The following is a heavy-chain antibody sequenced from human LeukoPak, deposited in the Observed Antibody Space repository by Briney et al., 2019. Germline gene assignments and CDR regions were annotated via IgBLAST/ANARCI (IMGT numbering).Heavy chain of an antibody. CDR1: GFTVSSNY. J-gene: IGHJ3*02. CDR2: IYSGGST. CDR3: AKGLYYDFWSGYSIDAFDI. Sequence: PGGSLRLSCAASGFTVSSNYMSWVRQAPGKGLEWVSVIYSGGSTYYADSVKGRFTISRDNSKNTLYLQTNSLRAEDTAVYYCAKGLYYDFWSGYSIDAFDIWGQGTMVTVSS. V-gene: IGHV3-53*05. D-gene: IGHD3-3*01.